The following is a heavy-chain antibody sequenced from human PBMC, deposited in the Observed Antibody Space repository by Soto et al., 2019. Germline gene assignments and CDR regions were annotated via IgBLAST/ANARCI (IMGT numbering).Heavy chain of an antibody. CDR2: IYYSGST. CDR1: GGSIRSGNYY. J-gene: IGHJ5*02. CDR3: ARHWLQSWFDP. V-gene: IGHV4-30-4*01. D-gene: IGHD4-4*01. Sequence: SETLSLTCTVSGGSIRSGNYYWSWIRQHPGKGLEWMGYIYYSGSTYYNPSLKSRVTISLDTSKNQFSLKLSSVTAADTAVYYCARHWLQSWFDPWGQGTLVTVSS.